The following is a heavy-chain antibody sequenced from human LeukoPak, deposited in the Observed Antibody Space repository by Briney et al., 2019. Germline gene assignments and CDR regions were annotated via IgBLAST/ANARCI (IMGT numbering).Heavy chain of an antibody. CDR2: IIPIFGTA. D-gene: IGHD3-9*01. V-gene: IGHV1-69*13. J-gene: IGHJ4*02. CDR3: AREREGLRYFDWLDSTPSL. CDR1: GGTFSSYA. Sequence: SVKVSCKASGGTFSSYAISWVRQAPGQGLEWMGGIIPIFGTANYAQKFQGRVTITADESTSTAYMELSSLRSEDTAVYYCAREREGLRYFDWLDSTPSLWGQGTLVTVSS.